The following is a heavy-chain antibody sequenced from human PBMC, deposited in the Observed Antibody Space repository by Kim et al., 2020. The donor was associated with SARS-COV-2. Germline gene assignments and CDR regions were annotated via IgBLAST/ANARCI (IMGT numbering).Heavy chain of an antibody. CDR2: IYYSGST. Sequence: SETLSLTCTVSGGSISSGGYYWSWIRQHPGKGLEWIGYIYYSGSTYYNPSLKSRVTISVDTSKNHFSLKLSSVTAADTAVYYCARDALKNPVPLGYYYYYGMDVWGQGTTVTVSS. V-gene: IGHV4-31*03. CDR3: ARDALKNPVPLGYYYYYGMDV. CDR1: GGSISSGGYY. J-gene: IGHJ6*02.